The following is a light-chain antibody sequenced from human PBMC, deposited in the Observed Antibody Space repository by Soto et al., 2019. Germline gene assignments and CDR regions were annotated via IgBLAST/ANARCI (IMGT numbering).Light chain of an antibody. V-gene: IGKV3-20*01. CDR3: QQYESSPRT. Sequence: EIVLTQSPGTLSLSPGERATLSCRASQSVSINLAWYQQKPGQAPRLLIYDASNRATGIPDRFSASGSGTDFTLTISRLEPEDFAVYYCQQYESSPRTFGQGTKVDIK. CDR2: DAS. CDR1: QSVSIN. J-gene: IGKJ1*01.